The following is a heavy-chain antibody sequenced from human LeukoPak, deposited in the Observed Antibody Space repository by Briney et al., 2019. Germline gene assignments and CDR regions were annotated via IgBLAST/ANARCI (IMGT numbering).Heavy chain of an antibody. CDR1: GFTFSSYA. V-gene: IGHV3-23*01. CDR2: ISGSGGST. CDR3: AKDSPGDYGYYYYGMDV. J-gene: IGHJ6*02. Sequence: GGSLRLSCAASGFTFSSYAMSWVRQVPGKGLEWVSAISGSGGSTYYADSVKGRFTISRDNSKNTLYLQMNSLRAEDTAVYYCAKDSPGDYGYYYYGMDVWGQGTTVTVSS. D-gene: IGHD4-17*01.